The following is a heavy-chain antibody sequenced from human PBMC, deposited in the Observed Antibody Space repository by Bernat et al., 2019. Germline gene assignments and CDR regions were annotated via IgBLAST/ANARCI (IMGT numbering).Heavy chain of an antibody. J-gene: IGHJ5*02. D-gene: IGHD6-13*01. V-gene: IGHV3-30*04. CDR2: ISYDGSDK. CDR3: ARDWGESGSTWYGWFDP. Sequence: QVQLVESGGGVVQPGRSLRLSCAASGFTFSNYAMHWVRQAPGKGLDWVADISYDGSDKYYADSVKGRFTISRDNSKNTLYLLMNSLRADDTAVYFCARDWGESGSTWYGWFDPWGQGTLVTVSS. CDR1: GFTFSNYA.